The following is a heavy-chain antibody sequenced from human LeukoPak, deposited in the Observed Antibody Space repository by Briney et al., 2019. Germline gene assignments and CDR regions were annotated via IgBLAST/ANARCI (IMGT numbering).Heavy chain of an antibody. CDR2: IVVGSGYT. D-gene: IGHD2-2*01. Sequence: ASVKVSCKASGFTFTTSAVHWVRQARGQRLEWIGWIVVGSGYTNFARSFQERVTFTRDMSTGTAYMELSSLRSEDTAVYYCAADLLPTDPYNWFDPWGQGSLVTVSS. CDR1: GFTFTTSA. CDR3: AADLLPTDPYNWFDP. J-gene: IGHJ5*02. V-gene: IGHV1-58*01.